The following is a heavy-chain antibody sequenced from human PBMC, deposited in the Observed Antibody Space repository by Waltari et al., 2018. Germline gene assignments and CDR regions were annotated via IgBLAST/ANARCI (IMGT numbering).Heavy chain of an antibody. CDR2: IYYSGST. J-gene: IGHJ5*02. D-gene: IGHD3-22*01. CDR1: GGSINRSRYY. V-gene: IGHV4-39*01. CDR3: ARHLHDSSGYYYGWFDP. Sequence: QLQLQESGPGLVKPSETLSLTCTVAGGSINRSRYYWGWIRQPPGKGLEWIGSIYYSGSTYYNPSLKSRVTISVDTSKNQFSLKLSSVTAADTAVYYCARHLHDSSGYYYGWFDPWGQGTLVTVSS.